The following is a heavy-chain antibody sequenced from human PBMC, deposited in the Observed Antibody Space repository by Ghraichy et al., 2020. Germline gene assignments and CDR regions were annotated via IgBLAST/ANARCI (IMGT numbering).Heavy chain of an antibody. Sequence: GESLNISCVASGLAFSSHYMSWVRQAPGKGLEWVANINQDGSEEYYVDSVKGRFTISRDNAKNSLYLQMNSLRAGDTAVYYCARGGDYWGQGTLVTVSS. CDR1: GLAFSSHY. CDR3: ARGGDY. V-gene: IGHV3-7*03. CDR2: INQDGSEE. J-gene: IGHJ4*02.